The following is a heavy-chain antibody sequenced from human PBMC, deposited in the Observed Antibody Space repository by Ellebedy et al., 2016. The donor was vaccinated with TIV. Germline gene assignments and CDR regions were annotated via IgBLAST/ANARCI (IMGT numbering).Heavy chain of an antibody. D-gene: IGHD4-11*01. Sequence: GGSLRLSCAASGFTFSSYAMHWVRQAPGKGLEWVAVISYDGSNKYYADSVKGRFTISRDNSKNTLYLQMDSLRAEDTAVYYCARGSQESNSGMDVWGQGTTVTVSS. CDR3: ARGSQESNSGMDV. CDR1: GFTFSSYA. CDR2: ISYDGSNK. V-gene: IGHV3-30-3*01. J-gene: IGHJ6*02.